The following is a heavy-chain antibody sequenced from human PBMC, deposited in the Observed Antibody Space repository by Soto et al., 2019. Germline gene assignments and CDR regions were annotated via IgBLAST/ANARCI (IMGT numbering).Heavy chain of an antibody. CDR1: GFTFSSYG. CDR2: ISYDGSNK. J-gene: IGHJ4*02. Sequence: QVQLVESGGGVVQPGRSLRLSCAASGFTFSSYGMHWVRQAPGKGLEWVAVISYDGSNKYYADSVKGRFTISRDNSKNTLYLQMNSLRAEDTAVYYCAKDRRVGATNYFAYWGQGTLVTVSS. D-gene: IGHD1-26*01. V-gene: IGHV3-30*18. CDR3: AKDRRVGATNYFAY.